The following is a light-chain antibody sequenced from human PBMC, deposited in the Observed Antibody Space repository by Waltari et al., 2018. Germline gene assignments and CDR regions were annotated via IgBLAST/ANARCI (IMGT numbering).Light chain of an antibody. CDR2: AAS. CDR1: PGISSY. V-gene: IGKV1-8*01. CDR3: QQYYSYPLT. Sequence: AIRITQSPSSLSASTGDRVTITCRASPGISSYLAWYQQKPGKAPKLLIYAASTFQSGVPTRFSGSGSGTDFTLTISCLQSEDFATYYCQQYYSYPLTFGGGTKVEIK. J-gene: IGKJ4*01.